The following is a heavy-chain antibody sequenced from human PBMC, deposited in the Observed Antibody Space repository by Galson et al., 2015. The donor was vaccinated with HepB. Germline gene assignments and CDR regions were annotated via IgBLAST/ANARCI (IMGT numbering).Heavy chain of an antibody. Sequence: SLRLSCAASGFTFNTYAIDWVRQAPGNGLEWVAVISHDGYHIHYADSVKGRFTISRDNAKNSLYLQMNSLRVEDTAVYYCARGGGTPSPPRTFYWGLGTLVAVSS. CDR2: ISHDGYHI. J-gene: IGHJ4*02. V-gene: IGHV3-30-3*01. CDR3: ARGGGTPSPPRTFY. D-gene: IGHD2-15*01. CDR1: GFTFNTYA.